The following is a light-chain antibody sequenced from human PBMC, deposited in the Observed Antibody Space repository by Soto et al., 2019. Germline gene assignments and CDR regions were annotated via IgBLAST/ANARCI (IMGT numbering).Light chain of an antibody. Sequence: EIVMTQSPATLSVSPGERATLSCRASQNINNNLAWYQQKPGQGPRLLIYGASSRATGIPARFSGSGSGTGFTLTISSLQSEDFAIYYCQQYNNWPLTFDGGTKVEIK. V-gene: IGKV3-15*01. CDR3: QQYNNWPLT. J-gene: IGKJ4*01. CDR2: GAS. CDR1: QNINNN.